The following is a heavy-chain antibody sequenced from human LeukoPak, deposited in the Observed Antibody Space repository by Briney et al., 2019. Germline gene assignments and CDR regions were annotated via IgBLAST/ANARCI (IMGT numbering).Heavy chain of an antibody. D-gene: IGHD3-10*01. V-gene: IGHV3-74*01. CDR3: ARDPGRYYGSGSYSSLDP. Sequence: GGSLRLSCAASGFTFSSYWMHWVRQAPGKGLVWVSRINSDGSSTSYADSVKGRFTISRDNAKNTLYLQMNSLRAEDTAVYYCARDPGRYYGSGSYSSLDPWGQETLVTVSS. CDR2: INSDGSST. J-gene: IGHJ5*02. CDR1: GFTFSSYW.